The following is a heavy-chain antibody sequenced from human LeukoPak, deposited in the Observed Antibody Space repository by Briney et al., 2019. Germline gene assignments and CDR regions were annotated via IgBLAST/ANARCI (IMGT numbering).Heavy chain of an antibody. V-gene: IGHV5-51*01. J-gene: IGHJ3*02. CDR1: GYSFTSYL. Sequence: GESLKISCKGSGYSFTSYLIGWVRQMPGKGLEWMGIIYPGDSDTRYSPSFQGQVTISADKSISTAYLQWSSLKASDTAMYYCARRLGYSYGNDAFDIWGQGTMVTVSS. CDR2: IYPGDSDT. D-gene: IGHD5-18*01. CDR3: ARRLGYSYGNDAFDI.